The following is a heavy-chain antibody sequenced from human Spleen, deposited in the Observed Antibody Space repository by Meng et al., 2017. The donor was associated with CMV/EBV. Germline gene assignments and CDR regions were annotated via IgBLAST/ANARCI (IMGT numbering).Heavy chain of an antibody. CDR3: ARDPSVGGYYYYGLDV. Sequence: SETLSLTCTVSGASINNYYWSWIRQSPGKALEWIGYIYYSGSTNYNPSLKSRVTISIDTSKKQFSLELTSVTAADTGVYYCARDPSVGGYYYYGLDVWGPGTTVTVSS. V-gene: IGHV4-59*01. CDR1: GASINNYY. J-gene: IGHJ6*02. CDR2: IYYSGST. D-gene: IGHD3-10*01.